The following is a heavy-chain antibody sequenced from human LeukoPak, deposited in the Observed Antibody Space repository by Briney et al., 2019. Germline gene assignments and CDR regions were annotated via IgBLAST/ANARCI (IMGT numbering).Heavy chain of an antibody. Sequence: PGRSLRLSCAASGFTFSSYAMHWVRQAPGKGLEWVAVISYDGSNRYYADSVKGRFTISRHNSKNTLYLQMNSLRAEDTAVYYCARASSALRDYYYYGMDVWGQGTTVTVSS. D-gene: IGHD6-6*01. CDR1: GFTFSSYA. CDR3: ARASSALRDYYYYGMDV. CDR2: ISYDGSNR. V-gene: IGHV3-30*14. J-gene: IGHJ6*02.